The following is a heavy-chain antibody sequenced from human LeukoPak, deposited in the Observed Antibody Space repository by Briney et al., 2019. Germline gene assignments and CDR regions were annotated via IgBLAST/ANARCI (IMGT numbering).Heavy chain of an antibody. CDR3: ARGGLSIMGY. D-gene: IGHD2/OR15-2a*01. V-gene: IGHV3-48*01. J-gene: IGHJ4*02. Sequence: QTGGSLRLSCGASGITFSSYSMNWVRQAPGKGLERVSYISSSGSTKYYADSVKGRFTISRDNARNSLYLQMNSLRAEDTAVYFCARGGLSIMGYWGQGTLVTVSS. CDR2: ISSSGSTK. CDR1: GITFSSYS.